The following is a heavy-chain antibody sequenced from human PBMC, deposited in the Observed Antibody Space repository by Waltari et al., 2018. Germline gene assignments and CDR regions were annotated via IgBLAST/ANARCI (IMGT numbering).Heavy chain of an antibody. CDR2: IIPSFGTA. CDR1: GGTFSSYA. Sequence: QVQLVQSGAEVKKPGSSVKVSCKASGGTFSSYAISWVRQAPGQGLEWMGGIIPSFGTANYAQKFQGRVTITADESTSTAYMELSSLRSEDTAVYYCARGVGGYCSSTSCYYGMDVWGQGTTVTVSS. CDR3: ARGVGGYCSSTSCYYGMDV. D-gene: IGHD2-2*01. J-gene: IGHJ6*02. V-gene: IGHV1-69*01.